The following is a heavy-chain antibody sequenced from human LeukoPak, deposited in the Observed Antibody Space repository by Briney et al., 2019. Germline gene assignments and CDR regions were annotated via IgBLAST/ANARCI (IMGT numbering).Heavy chain of an antibody. CDR3: ARDGSGSYPEYFQH. CDR1: GGSISSYY. CDR2: IYCSGST. V-gene: IGHV4-59*01. D-gene: IGHD1-26*01. Sequence: SETLSLTCTVSGGSISSYYWSWIRQPPGKGLEWIGYIYCSGSTNYNPSLKSRVTISVDTSKNQFSLKLSSVTAADTAVYYCARDGSGSYPEYFQHWGQGTLVTVSS. J-gene: IGHJ1*01.